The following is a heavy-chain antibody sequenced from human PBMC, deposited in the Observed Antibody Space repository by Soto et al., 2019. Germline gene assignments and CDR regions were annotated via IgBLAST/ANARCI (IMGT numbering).Heavy chain of an antibody. V-gene: IGHV1-2*04. Sequence: ASVKVSCKASGYTFTGYYMHWVRQAPGQGLEWMGWINPNSGGTNYAQKFQGWVTMTRDTSISTAYMELSRLRSDDTAVYYCARDNGYDYDVTFFAYWGQGTLVTVSS. CDR2: INPNSGGT. J-gene: IGHJ4*02. CDR3: ARDNGYDYDVTFFAY. CDR1: GYTFTGYY. D-gene: IGHD5-12*01.